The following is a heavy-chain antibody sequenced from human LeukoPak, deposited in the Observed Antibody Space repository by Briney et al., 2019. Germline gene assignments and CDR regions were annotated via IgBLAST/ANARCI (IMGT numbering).Heavy chain of an antibody. V-gene: IGHV5-51*01. CDR3: ARREVVRGERADVYYYYMDV. D-gene: IGHD3-10*01. J-gene: IGHJ6*03. CDR1: GYSFTSYW. CDR2: IYPGDSDT. Sequence: GESLKISCKGSGYSFTSYWIGWVRQMPGKGLEWMGIIYPGDSDTRYSPSFQGQVTISADKSISTAYLQWSSLKASDTAMYYCARREVVRGERADVYYYYMDVWGKGTTVTVSS.